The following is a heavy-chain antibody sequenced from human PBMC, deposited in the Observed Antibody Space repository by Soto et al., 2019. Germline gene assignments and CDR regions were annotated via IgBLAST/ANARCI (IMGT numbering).Heavy chain of an antibody. V-gene: IGHV3-30*18. CDR1: GFTFSSYG. CDR2: ISYDGSNK. CDR3: AKLTTAPITIFGVVISLKQYGMDV. J-gene: IGHJ6*02. D-gene: IGHD3-3*01. Sequence: GGSLRLSCAASGFTFSSYGMHWVRQAPGKGLEWVAVISYDGSNKYYADSVKGRFTISRDNSKNTLYLQMNSLRAEDTAVYYCAKLTTAPITIFGVVISLKQYGMDVWGQGTTVTVSS.